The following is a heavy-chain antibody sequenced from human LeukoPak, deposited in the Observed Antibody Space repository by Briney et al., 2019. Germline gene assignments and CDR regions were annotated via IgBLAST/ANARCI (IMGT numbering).Heavy chain of an antibody. Sequence: GGSLRLSCAASGFTFSNYGMHWVRQAPDKGLEWVAFIRYDGRNKYYADSVKGRFTISKDNSKNTLYLQKNSLKTEDTALYYCAKDPDCTSGTCYTFFDYWGQGTLVTVSS. J-gene: IGHJ4*02. CDR2: IRYDGRNK. CDR1: GFTFSNYG. D-gene: IGHD2-8*01. V-gene: IGHV3-30*02. CDR3: AKDPDCTSGTCYTFFDY.